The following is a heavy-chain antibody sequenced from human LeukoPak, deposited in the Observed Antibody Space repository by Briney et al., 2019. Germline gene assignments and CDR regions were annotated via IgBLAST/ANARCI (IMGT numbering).Heavy chain of an antibody. V-gene: IGHV3-30-3*01. Sequence: GRSLRLSCAASGFTFSSYAMHWVRQAPGKGLEWVAVISYDGSNKYYADSVKGRFTISRDNSKNTLYLQMNSLRAEDTAVYYCARGTPSSSGWLYYGMDVWGQGTTVTVSS. D-gene: IGHD6-19*01. CDR1: GFTFSSYA. CDR2: ISYDGSNK. CDR3: ARGTPSSSGWLYYGMDV. J-gene: IGHJ6*02.